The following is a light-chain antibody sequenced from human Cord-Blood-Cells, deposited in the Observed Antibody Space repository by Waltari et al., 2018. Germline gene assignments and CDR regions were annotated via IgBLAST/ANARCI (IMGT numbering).Light chain of an antibody. J-gene: IGLJ2*01. CDR1: SSDVGGYNY. CDR3: SSYTSSISFV. Sequence: QTALTQSASVSGSPGPSTTISCTGTSSDVGGYNYVSWYQQHPVKSPKHKIYEIRTRPSVFADRFSRSKSGNTAPLTISGRQAENEADYYCSSYTSSISFVFCGGTKLTVL. V-gene: IGLV2-14*01. CDR2: EIR.